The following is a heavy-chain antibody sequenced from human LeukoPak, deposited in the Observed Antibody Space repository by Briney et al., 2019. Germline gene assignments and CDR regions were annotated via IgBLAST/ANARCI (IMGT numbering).Heavy chain of an antibody. Sequence: SETLSLTCTVSGGSISSYYWSWIRQPPGKGLEWIGYIYYSGSTNYNPSLKSRVTISVDTSKNQFSLKLSSVTAADTAVYYCARGYYYDSHFDYWGQGTLVTVSS. CDR1: GGSISSYY. J-gene: IGHJ4*02. CDR2: IYYSGST. V-gene: IGHV4-59*08. D-gene: IGHD3-22*01. CDR3: ARGYYYDSHFDY.